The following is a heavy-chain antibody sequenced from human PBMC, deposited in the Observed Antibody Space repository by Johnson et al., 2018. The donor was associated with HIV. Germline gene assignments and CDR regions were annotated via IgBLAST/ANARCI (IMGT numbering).Heavy chain of an antibody. J-gene: IGHJ3*02. CDR2: IYSGGST. Sequence: VQLVESGGGLVQPGGSLRLSCAASGFTVSSNYMSWVRQAPGKGLEWVSVIYSGGSTYYADSVKGRFTISRDHTKNTVYLQMNSLRAEDTAVFYCARDKVGASRLFDIWGQGTMVTVSS. D-gene: IGHD1-26*01. CDR3: ARDKVGASRLFDI. V-gene: IGHV3-66*01. CDR1: GFTVSSNY.